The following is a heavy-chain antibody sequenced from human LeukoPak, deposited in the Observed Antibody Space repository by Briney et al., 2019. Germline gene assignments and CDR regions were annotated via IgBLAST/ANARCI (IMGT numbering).Heavy chain of an antibody. Sequence: GGSLRLSCAASGFTFSSYAMGWVRQAPGKGLEWVSAISGSGGSTYYADSVKGRFTISRDNSKNTLYLQMNSLRAEDTAVYYCAKDIAVGYCSGGSCYSGSYFDYWGQGTLVTVSS. CDR2: ISGSGGST. J-gene: IGHJ4*02. D-gene: IGHD2-15*01. CDR1: GFTFSSYA. CDR3: AKDIAVGYCSGGSCYSGSYFDY. V-gene: IGHV3-23*01.